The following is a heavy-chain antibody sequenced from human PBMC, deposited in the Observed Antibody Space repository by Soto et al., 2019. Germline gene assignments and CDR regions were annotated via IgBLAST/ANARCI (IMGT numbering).Heavy chain of an antibody. CDR3: ARDVRTGYSSGWYGIGFDY. J-gene: IGHJ4*02. CDR2: ISYDGSNK. CDR1: GFTFSSYA. D-gene: IGHD6-19*01. Sequence: QVQLVESGGGVVQPGRSLRLSCAASGFTFSSYAMHWVRQAPGKGLEWVAVISYDGSNKYYADSVKGRFTISRDNSKNTLYLQMNSLRAEDTAVYYCARDVRTGYSSGWYGIGFDYWGQGTLVTVSS. V-gene: IGHV3-30-3*01.